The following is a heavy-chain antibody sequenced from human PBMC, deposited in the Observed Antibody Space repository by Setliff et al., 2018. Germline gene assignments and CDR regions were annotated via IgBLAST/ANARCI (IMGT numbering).Heavy chain of an antibody. J-gene: IGHJ3*02. CDR1: GFTFDDYG. CDR3: ASAGHSGSWFPFDAFHI. Sequence: GSLRLSCAASGFTFDDYGMSWVRQAPGKGLEWVSGINWNGGSTGYADSVKGRFTISRDNAKNSLYVQMNSLRAEDTAVYYCASAGHSGSWFPFDAFHIWGQGTMVTVSS. CDR2: INWNGGST. V-gene: IGHV3-20*04. D-gene: IGHD6-13*01.